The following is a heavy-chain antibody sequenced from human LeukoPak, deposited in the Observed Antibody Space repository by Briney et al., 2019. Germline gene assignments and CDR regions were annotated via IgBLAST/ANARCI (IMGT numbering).Heavy chain of an antibody. Sequence: GGSLRLSCAASGFTFTDYYMSLIRQAPGKGLEWVSYITNSGTTIYYADSVKGRFTISRDNAKNSLYLQMNSLRAEDTAVYYCTTPAARRVYWGQGTLVTVSS. CDR2: ITNSGTTI. CDR3: TTPAARRVY. CDR1: GFTFTDYY. D-gene: IGHD6-6*01. J-gene: IGHJ4*02. V-gene: IGHV3-11*01.